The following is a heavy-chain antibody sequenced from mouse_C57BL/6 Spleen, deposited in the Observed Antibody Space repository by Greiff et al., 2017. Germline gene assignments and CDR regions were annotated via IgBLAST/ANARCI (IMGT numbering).Heavy chain of an antibody. D-gene: IGHD1-1*01. V-gene: IGHV1-76*01. CDR2: IYPGSGNT. Sequence: QVQLKESGAELVRPGASVKLSCKASGYTFTDYYINWVKQRPGQGLEWIARIYPGSGNTYYNEKFKGKATLTAEKSSSTAYMQLSSLTSEDSAVYFCARGPYYYGSSYNYFDYWGQGTTLTVSS. CDR3: ARGPYYYGSSYNYFDY. J-gene: IGHJ2*01. CDR1: GYTFTDYY.